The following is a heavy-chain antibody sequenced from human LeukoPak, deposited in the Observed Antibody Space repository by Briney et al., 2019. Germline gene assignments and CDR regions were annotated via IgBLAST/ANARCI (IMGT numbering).Heavy chain of an antibody. CDR2: INPNSGGT. Sequence: ASVKVSCKASGYTFTGYYMHWVRQAPGQGLEWMGWINPNSGGTNYAQKFQGRVTMTRDTSISTAYMELSRLRSDDTAVYYCARGHYYDSSGVLGWFDPWGQGTLVTVSS. CDR1: GYTFTGYY. D-gene: IGHD3-22*01. CDR3: ARGHYYDSSGVLGWFDP. J-gene: IGHJ5*02. V-gene: IGHV1-2*02.